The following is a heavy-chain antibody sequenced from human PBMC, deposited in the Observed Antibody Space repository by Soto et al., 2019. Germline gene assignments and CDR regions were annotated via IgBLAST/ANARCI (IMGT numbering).Heavy chain of an antibody. J-gene: IGHJ5*02. Sequence: VGSLRLSCAASGFTFSSYAMHWVRQAPGKGLEWVAVISYDGSNKYYADSVKGRFTISRDNSKNTLYLQMNSLRAEDTAVYYCASAYNWNYLDNWFDPWGQGTLVTV. CDR2: ISYDGSNK. V-gene: IGHV3-30-3*01. CDR1: GFTFSSYA. D-gene: IGHD1-7*01. CDR3: ASAYNWNYLDNWFDP.